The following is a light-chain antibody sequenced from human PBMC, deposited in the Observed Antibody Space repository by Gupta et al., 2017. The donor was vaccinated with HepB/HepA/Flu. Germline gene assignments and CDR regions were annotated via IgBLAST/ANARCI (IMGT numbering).Light chain of an antibody. Sequence: SSVLTQPPSVSVAPGKTARITCGGNNIGSKSVQWYQQKAGQAPVLVVYEDTDRPSGIPERFSGSKSGDTATLTISRVEAGDEADYYCQVWDSRLDHQVFGRGTKVTVL. J-gene: IGLJ1*01. CDR3: QVWDSRLDHQV. CDR2: EDT. CDR1: NIGSKS. V-gene: IGLV3-21*03.